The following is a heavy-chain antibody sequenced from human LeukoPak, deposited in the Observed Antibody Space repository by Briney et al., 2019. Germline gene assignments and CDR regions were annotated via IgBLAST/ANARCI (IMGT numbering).Heavy chain of an antibody. J-gene: IGHJ3*01. V-gene: IGHV4-31*03. D-gene: IGHD3-22*01. CDR2: INYSGVT. CDR3: ARELRYDNSDSGAF. CDR1: GGSSSSGVYY. Sequence: TLSLTCTVSGGSSSSGVYYWNWIRQHPGKGLEWIGYINYSGVTYYNPSLKSRVTISADTSKNQFSLKLSSVTVADTAVYYCARELRYDNSDSGAFWGQGTVVTVSS.